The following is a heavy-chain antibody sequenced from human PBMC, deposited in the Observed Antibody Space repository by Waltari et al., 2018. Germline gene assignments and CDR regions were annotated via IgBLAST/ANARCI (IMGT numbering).Heavy chain of an antibody. CDR2: IYYTGST. V-gene: IGHV4-59*01. D-gene: IGHD2-21*02. CDR3: ARGGGGDWEWFDP. J-gene: IGHJ5*02. Sequence: QVQLQESGPSLLKPSETLSLICTVSGGSISGFYWSWVRQPPGKGLDWSGYIYYTGSTNFNPALKSSVTMSVDTSKNQFSLKLSSVTAADTAFYYCARGGGGDWEWFDPWGQGTLVTVSS. CDR1: GGSISGFY.